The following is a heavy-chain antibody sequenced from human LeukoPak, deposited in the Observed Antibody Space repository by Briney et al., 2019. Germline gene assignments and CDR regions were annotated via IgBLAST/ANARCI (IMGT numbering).Heavy chain of an antibody. CDR1: EFSVGSNY. CDR3: VGGPSGYHNT. V-gene: IGHV3-66*01. D-gene: IGHD5-12*01. CDR2: FYSGGST. J-gene: IGHJ4*02. Sequence: GGSLRLSCAASEFSVGSNYMTWVRQAPGKGLEWVSLFYSGGSTYYADSVKGRFTISRDNSKNTLYLQMNSLRAENTALYFCVGGPSGYHNTGGQGTLVTVSS.